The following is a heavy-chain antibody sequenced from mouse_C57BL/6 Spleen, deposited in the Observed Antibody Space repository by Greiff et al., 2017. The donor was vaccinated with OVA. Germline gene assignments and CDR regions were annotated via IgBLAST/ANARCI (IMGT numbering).Heavy chain of an antibody. V-gene: IGHV1-26*01. Sequence: VQLQQSGPELVKPGASVKISCKASGYTFTDYYMNWVKQSHGKSLEWIGDINPNNGGTSYNQKFKGKATLTVDKSSSTAYMELRSLTSEDSAVYYCASRGSSPHYWGQGTTLTVSS. D-gene: IGHD1-1*01. CDR3: ASRGSSPHY. CDR1: GYTFTDYY. J-gene: IGHJ2*01. CDR2: INPNNGGT.